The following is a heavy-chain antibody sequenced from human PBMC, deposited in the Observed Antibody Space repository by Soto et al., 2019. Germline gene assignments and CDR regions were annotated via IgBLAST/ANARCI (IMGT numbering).Heavy chain of an antibody. D-gene: IGHD2-15*01. Sequence: PSETLSLTCTVSGGSISSGGYYWSWIRQHPGKGLEWIGFIYYSGYTYYNPSLKSRVSLPADTTKKQSSLNRSAVAGAARAVYCIARVLRYWTGGNGYPDYWGRGTLSTV. CDR2: IYYSGYT. J-gene: IGHJ4*02. CDR1: GGSISSGGYY. V-gene: IGHV4-31*03. CDR3: ARVLRYWTGGNGYPDY.